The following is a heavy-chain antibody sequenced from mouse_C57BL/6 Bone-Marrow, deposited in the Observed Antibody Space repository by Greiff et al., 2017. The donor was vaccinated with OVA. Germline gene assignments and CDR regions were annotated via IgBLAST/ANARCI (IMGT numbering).Heavy chain of an antibody. D-gene: IGHD2-5*01. CDR3: AKKGDYSNYVDWYFDV. CDR2: IWRGGST. Sequence: VKLMESGPGLVQPSQSLSITCTVSGFSLTSYGVHWVRQSPGKGLEWLGVIWRGGSTDYNAAFMSRLSITKDNSKSQVFFKMNSLQADDTAIYYCAKKGDYSNYVDWYFDVWGTGTTVTVSS. J-gene: IGHJ1*03. CDR1: GFSLTSYG. V-gene: IGHV2-5*01.